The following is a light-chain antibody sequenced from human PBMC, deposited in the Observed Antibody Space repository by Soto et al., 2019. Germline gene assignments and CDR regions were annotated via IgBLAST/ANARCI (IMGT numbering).Light chain of an antibody. V-gene: IGLV2-8*01. Sequence: SVLTQPPSASGSPGQSVTISCSGSSSDVGGYNYVSWYQQHPGKAPKLMISEVTKRPSGVPDRFSGSKSGNTASLTVSGLQAEDEADYYCSSYAGSNNFVFGTGTKLTVL. J-gene: IGLJ1*01. CDR1: SSDVGGYNY. CDR2: EVT. CDR3: SSYAGSNNFV.